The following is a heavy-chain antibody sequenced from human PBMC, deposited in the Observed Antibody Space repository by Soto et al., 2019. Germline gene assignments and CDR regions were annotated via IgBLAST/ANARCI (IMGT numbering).Heavy chain of an antibody. CDR1: GFTFSSYA. J-gene: IGHJ4*02. V-gene: IGHV3-64D*06. D-gene: IGHD6-19*01. CDR2: ISSNGGST. Sequence: GGSLRLSCSASGFTFSSYAMHWVRQAPRKGLEYVSAISSNGGSTYYADSVKCRFTISRDNSKNMLYLQMNSLRAEDTAVYYCVKHIAVAGDWGQGTLVTVSS. CDR3: VKHIAVAGD.